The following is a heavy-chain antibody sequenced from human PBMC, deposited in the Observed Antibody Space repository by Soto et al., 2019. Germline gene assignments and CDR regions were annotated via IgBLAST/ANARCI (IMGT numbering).Heavy chain of an antibody. Sequence: PGGSLRLSCAASGFTFSGSAMHWVRQASGKGLEWVGRIRSKANSYATAYAASVKGRFTISRDDSKNTAYLQMNSLKTEDSAVYYCTITRFLEWFHSGSYWGQGTLVTVSS. J-gene: IGHJ4*02. V-gene: IGHV3-73*01. CDR2: IRSKANSYAT. CDR3: TITRFLEWFHSGSY. D-gene: IGHD3-3*01. CDR1: GFTFSGSA.